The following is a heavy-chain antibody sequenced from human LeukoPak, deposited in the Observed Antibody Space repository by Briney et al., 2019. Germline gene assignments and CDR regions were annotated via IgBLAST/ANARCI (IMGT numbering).Heavy chain of an antibody. D-gene: IGHD3-16*02. CDR3: ARGGMDDYVWGSYRPPPSYYYYYMDV. Sequence: SETLSLTCTASGGSISSYYWSWIRQPPGKGLEWIGYIYYSGSTNYNPSLKSRVTISVDTSKNQFSLKLSSVTAADTAVYYCARGGMDDYVWGSYRPPPSYYYYYMDVWGKGTTVTVSS. J-gene: IGHJ6*03. CDR2: IYYSGST. V-gene: IGHV4-59*01. CDR1: GGSISSYY.